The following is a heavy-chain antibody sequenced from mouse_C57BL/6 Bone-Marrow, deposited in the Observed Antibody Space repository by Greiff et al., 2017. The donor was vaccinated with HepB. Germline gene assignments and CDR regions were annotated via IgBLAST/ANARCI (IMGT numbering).Heavy chain of an antibody. J-gene: IGHJ2*01. CDR1: GYTFTSYW. V-gene: IGHV1-64*01. D-gene: IGHD4-1*01. CDR2: IHPNSGST. CDR3: AKLGRGDYFDY. Sequence: QVHLKQPGAELVKPGASVKLSCTASGYTFTSYWMHWVKQRPGQGLEWIGMIHPNSGSTKYNEKFKSKATLTVDTSSSTAYMQLSSLTSEDSAVYYCAKLGRGDYFDYWGQGTTLTVSS.